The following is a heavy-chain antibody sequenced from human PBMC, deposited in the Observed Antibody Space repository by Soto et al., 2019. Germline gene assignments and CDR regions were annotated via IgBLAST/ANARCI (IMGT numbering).Heavy chain of an antibody. D-gene: IGHD3-22*01. CDR3: AKLMYSFDSSGFSVDY. V-gene: IGHV3-30*18. J-gene: IGHJ4*02. Sequence: QARLVESGGGVVQPGRSLRLSCVASGFTFSSYGMLWVRQAPGKGLDWVAFISYGGSNQYYADSVKGRFTISRDDSKNMLYLQMNSLRPEDTAVYYCAKLMYSFDSSGFSVDYWGQGTLATVSS. CDR2: ISYGGSNQ. CDR1: GFTFSSYG.